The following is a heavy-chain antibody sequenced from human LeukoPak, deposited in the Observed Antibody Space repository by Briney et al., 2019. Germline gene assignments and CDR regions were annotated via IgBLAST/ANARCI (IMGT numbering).Heavy chain of an antibody. J-gene: IGHJ5*02. CDR1: GGTFSSNV. Sequence: SVKVSCKASGGTFSSNVITWVRQAPGQGLEWMAAIIPMLGTARYAQKFQGRVTITADKSTSTAYMELTNLRSDDTAVYYCATIHYYGSTRFDPWGQGTLVTVSS. D-gene: IGHD3-10*01. CDR3: ATIHYYGSTRFDP. CDR2: IIPMLGTA. V-gene: IGHV1-69*10.